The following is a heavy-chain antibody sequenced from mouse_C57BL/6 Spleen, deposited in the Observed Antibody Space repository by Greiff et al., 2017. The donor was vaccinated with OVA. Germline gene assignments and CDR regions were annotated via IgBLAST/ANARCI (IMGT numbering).Heavy chain of an antibody. D-gene: IGHD2-4*01. CDR1: GFTFSSYA. CDR3: ARGPTMITTRAMDY. Sequence: DVQLVESGGGLVKPGGSLKLSCAASGFTFSSYAMSWVRQTPEKRLEWVATISDGGSYTYYPDNVKGRFTISRDNAKNNLYLQMSHLKSEDTAMYYCARGPTMITTRAMDYWGQGTSVTVSS. J-gene: IGHJ4*01. CDR2: ISDGGSYT. V-gene: IGHV5-4*01.